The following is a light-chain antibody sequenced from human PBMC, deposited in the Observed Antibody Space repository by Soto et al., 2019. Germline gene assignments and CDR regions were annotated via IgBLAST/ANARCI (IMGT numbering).Light chain of an antibody. CDR3: SSYTSGSTHV. CDR2: DVS. Sequence: QSALTQPASVSGSPGQSITISCTGTSSDVGAYNFVSWYQQHPGKLPKLMIFDVSRRPSGVSDRFSGSKSGNTASLTISGLQAEDEGDYYCSSYTSGSTHVFGSGTKVTVL. J-gene: IGLJ1*01. V-gene: IGLV2-14*03. CDR1: SSDVGAYNF.